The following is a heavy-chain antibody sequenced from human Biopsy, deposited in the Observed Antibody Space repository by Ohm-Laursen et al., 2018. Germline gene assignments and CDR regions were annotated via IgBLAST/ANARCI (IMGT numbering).Heavy chain of an antibody. CDR1: GFSLSARGMC. V-gene: IGHV2-70*11. CDR3: ARTPILIVSAGLVYRHRRHLQGMDV. CDR2: VDWDDYK. D-gene: IGHD6-13*01. J-gene: IGHJ6*02. Sequence: TQTLPLICSFSGFSLSARGMCVSWIRQAPGKALEWLARVDWDDYKAYSASLHTKLSIYKDTSNDQVVLTVNNVDPADIATYYCARTPILIVSAGLVYRHRRHLQGMDVWGQGSAVTVS.